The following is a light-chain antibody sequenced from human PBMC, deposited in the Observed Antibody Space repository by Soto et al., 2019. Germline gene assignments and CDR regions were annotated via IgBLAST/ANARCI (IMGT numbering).Light chain of an antibody. CDR2: AAS. V-gene: IGKV1-39*01. Sequence: DIQMTQSPSSLSASVGDRVTITCRASKSISNYLHWNQQKPGKAPKLLIYAASSLQSGVPSRFSGSGSGTDFTLTISSLQPEDVATYYCQQSYITPYTFGLGTKLEIK. CDR3: QQSYITPYT. J-gene: IGKJ2*01. CDR1: KSISNY.